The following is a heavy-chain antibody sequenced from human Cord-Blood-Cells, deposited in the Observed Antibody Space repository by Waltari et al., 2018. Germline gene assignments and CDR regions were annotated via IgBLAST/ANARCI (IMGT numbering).Heavy chain of an antibody. CDR1: GFTFSSYG. V-gene: IGHV3-33*01. J-gene: IGHJ5*02. CDR3: ARDLGGGWFDP. CDR2: RWYDGSNK. D-gene: IGHD3-16*01. Sequence: QVQLVESGGGVVQPGRSLRLSCAASGFTFSSYGMHWVRQAPGKGLEWVAVRWYDGSNKYYADSVKGRLTISRDNSKNTLYLQMNSLRAEDTAVYYCARDLGGGWFDPWGQGTLVTVSS.